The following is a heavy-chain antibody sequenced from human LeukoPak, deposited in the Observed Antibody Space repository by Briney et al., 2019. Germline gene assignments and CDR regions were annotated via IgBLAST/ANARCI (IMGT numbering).Heavy chain of an antibody. CDR2: IYNSGRT. CDR1: GVSISSGDYS. J-gene: IGHJ4*02. V-gene: IGHV4-61*08. CDR3: ARDRTGNRFFDN. Sequence: PSQTLSLTCAVSGVSISSGDYSWNWIRQPPGKGLEWIGHIYNSGRTTYNPSLRSRVTISVDTSKNQFSLKMNSVTAADTAVYYCARDRTGNRFFDNWGQGTLVTVSS. D-gene: IGHD1-1*01.